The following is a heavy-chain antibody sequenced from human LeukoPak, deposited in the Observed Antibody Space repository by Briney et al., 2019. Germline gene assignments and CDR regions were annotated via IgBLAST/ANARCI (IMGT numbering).Heavy chain of an antibody. D-gene: IGHD3-16*01. V-gene: IGHV3-43*01. Sequence: GGSLRLSCAASGFGLDGYTMHWVRQFPGKGLEWVSLINWNGDETYYSDSVKGRFTISRANSKHSLYLQMNSLRTEDTGFYYCGKDMGPRGGGATPHYWGQGTLVTVSS. J-gene: IGHJ4*02. CDR3: GKDMGPRGGGATPHY. CDR1: GFGLDGYT. CDR2: INWNGDET.